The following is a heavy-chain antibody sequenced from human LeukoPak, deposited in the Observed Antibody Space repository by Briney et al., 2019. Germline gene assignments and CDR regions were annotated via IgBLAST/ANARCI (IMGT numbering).Heavy chain of an antibody. Sequence: SETLSLTCTVSGGSISSYYWSWIRQPPGKGLEWIGYIYYSGSTNYNPSLKSRVTISVDTSKNQFSLKLSSVTAADTAVYYCASPHSAGYYYDSRDAFDIWGQGTMVTVSS. J-gene: IGHJ3*02. CDR3: ASPHSAGYYYDSRDAFDI. D-gene: IGHD3-22*01. CDR2: IYYSGST. CDR1: GGSISSYY. V-gene: IGHV4-59*08.